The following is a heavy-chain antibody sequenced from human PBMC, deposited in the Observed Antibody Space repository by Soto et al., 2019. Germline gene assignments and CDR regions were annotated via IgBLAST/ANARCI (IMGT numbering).Heavy chain of an antibody. Sequence: SETLSLTCAVSDYSISSGYYWGWIRQPPGKGLEWIGSIYHSGSSYYNPSLKRRVTISVDTSKNQFSLKLSSVTAADTAVYYCARGQGDGYNYYFDYWGQGTLVTVSS. CDR3: ARGQGDGYNYYFDY. V-gene: IGHV4-38-2*01. CDR1: DYSISSGYY. D-gene: IGHD1-1*01. CDR2: IYHSGSS. J-gene: IGHJ4*02.